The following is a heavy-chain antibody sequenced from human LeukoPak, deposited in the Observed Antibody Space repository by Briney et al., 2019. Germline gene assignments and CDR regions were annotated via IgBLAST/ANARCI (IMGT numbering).Heavy chain of an antibody. CDR1: GGSFSGYY. V-gene: IGHV4-34*01. D-gene: IGHD3-22*01. CDR2: INHSGST. Sequence: SETLSLTCAVYGGSFSGYYWSWIRQPPGKGLEWIGEINHSGSTNYNPSLKSRVTISVDTSKNQFSLKLSSVTAADTAVYYCARKYYYDSCGYSLYYFDYWGQGTLVTVSS. CDR3: ARKYYYDSCGYSLYYFDY. J-gene: IGHJ4*02.